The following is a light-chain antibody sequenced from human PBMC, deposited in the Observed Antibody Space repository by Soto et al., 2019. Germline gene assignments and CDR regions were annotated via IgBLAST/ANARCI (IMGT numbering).Light chain of an antibody. CDR1: QSVSSY. CDR3: QQRSNWPRT. J-gene: IGKJ4*01. Sequence: EIVMTQSPGTLSVSPGERATLSCRASQSVSSYLAWYQQKPGQAPRLLIYDASNRATGIPARFSGSGSGTDFTLTISSLEPEDFAVYYCQQRSNWPRTFGGGTK. V-gene: IGKV3-11*01. CDR2: DAS.